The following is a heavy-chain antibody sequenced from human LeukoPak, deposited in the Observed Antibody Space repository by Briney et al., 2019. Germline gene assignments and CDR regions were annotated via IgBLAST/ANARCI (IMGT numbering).Heavy chain of an antibody. D-gene: IGHD3-22*01. J-gene: IGHJ3*02. V-gene: IGHV3-33*01. CDR2: IWYDGSNK. Sequence: PGRSLRLSCAASGFTFNTYGMHWVRQAPGKGLEWVAIIWYDGSNKYYADSVKGRLTMSRDNFKNTQYLQMNSLRAEYTAVYYCALTYNYDSDGYYSPDKHAFDIWGQGTMVTVSS. CDR1: GFTFNTYG. CDR3: ALTYNYDSDGYYSPDKHAFDI.